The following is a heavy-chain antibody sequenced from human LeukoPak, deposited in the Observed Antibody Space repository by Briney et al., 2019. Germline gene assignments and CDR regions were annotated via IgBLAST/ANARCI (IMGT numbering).Heavy chain of an antibody. CDR1: GFTFSSYS. CDR3: AKGGGVLVGPTMAY. J-gene: IGHJ4*02. V-gene: IGHV3-21*01. CDR2: ISSSSSYI. D-gene: IGHD1-26*01. Sequence: GGSLRLSCAASGFTFSSYSMNWVRQAPGKGLEWVSSISSSSSYIYYADSVKGRFTISRDNAKNSLYLQMNSLRAEDTAVYYCAKGGGVLVGPTMAYWGQGTLVTVSS.